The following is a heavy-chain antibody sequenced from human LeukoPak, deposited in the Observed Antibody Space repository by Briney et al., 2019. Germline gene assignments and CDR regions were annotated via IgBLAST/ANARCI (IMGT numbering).Heavy chain of an antibody. J-gene: IGHJ4*02. CDR2: ISSSGSTI. Sequence: GGSLRLSCAASGFTFSSYEMNWVRQAPGKGLEWVSYISSSGSTIYYADSVKGRFTISRDNAKNSLYLQMNSLRAEDTAVYYCATTAFGGAFDYWGQGTLVTVSS. V-gene: IGHV3-48*03. CDR3: ATTAFGGAFDY. CDR1: GFTFSSYE. D-gene: IGHD3-10*01.